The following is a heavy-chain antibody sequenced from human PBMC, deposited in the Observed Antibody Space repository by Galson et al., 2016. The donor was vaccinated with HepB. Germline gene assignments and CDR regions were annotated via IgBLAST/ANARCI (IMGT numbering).Heavy chain of an antibody. CDR2: IYYSGNT. Sequence: TLSLTCTVSGGSISNYYWTWIRQPPGKGLEWIGYIYYSGNTNYNPSLKSRVTISVDTSKNQFSLKLSSVTAADTAVYYCARVFDIPTGYPGFGGTGMDVWGQGTTVTVSS. CDR3: ARVFDIPTGYPGFGGTGMDV. D-gene: IGHD3-9*01. J-gene: IGHJ6*02. V-gene: IGHV4-59*01. CDR1: GGSISNYY.